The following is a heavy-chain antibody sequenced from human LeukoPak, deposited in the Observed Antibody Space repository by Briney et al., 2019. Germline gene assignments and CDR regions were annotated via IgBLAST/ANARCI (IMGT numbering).Heavy chain of an antibody. V-gene: IGHV3-30*18. Sequence: PGGSLRLSCVASGFTFRTYVMHWVRQAPGRGLEWLAVIASDGNEKYSADSVKGRFTISRDNSKSTLFLQMNSLRSEDTAVFYCAKGDVDNFGWHFDLWGRGTLVTVSS. CDR3: AKGDVDNFGWHFDL. D-gene: IGHD5-24*01. J-gene: IGHJ2*01. CDR2: IASDGNEK. CDR1: GFTFRTYV.